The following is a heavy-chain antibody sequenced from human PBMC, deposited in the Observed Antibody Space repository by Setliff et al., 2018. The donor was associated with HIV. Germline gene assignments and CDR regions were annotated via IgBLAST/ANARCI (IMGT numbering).Heavy chain of an antibody. J-gene: IGHJ4*02. CDR3: ARAYYDSVWGSHRYRFYYFDY. V-gene: IGHV1-2*02. CDR2: SNPNSGAT. Sequence: ASVKVSCKASGYTFTGHYIHWVRQAPGQGLEWMGWSNPNSGATHYAQKFQGRVTMTRDTSTSSVYMELRSLRSEDTAVYYCARAYYDSVWGSHRYRFYYFDYWGQGSLVTVSS. CDR1: GYTFTGHY. D-gene: IGHD3-16*02.